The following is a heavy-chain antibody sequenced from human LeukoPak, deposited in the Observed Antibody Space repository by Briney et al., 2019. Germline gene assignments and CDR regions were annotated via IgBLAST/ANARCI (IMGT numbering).Heavy chain of an antibody. Sequence: GGSLRLSCAASGFTFSSYGMHWVRQAPGKGLEWVAFIRYDGSNKYYADSVKGRFTISRDNSKNTLYLQMNSLRAEDTAVYYCAKDQVDTAMVIWFDPWGQGTLVTVSS. CDR3: AKDQVDTAMVIWFDP. V-gene: IGHV3-30*02. D-gene: IGHD5-18*01. J-gene: IGHJ5*02. CDR2: IRYDGSNK. CDR1: GFTFSSYG.